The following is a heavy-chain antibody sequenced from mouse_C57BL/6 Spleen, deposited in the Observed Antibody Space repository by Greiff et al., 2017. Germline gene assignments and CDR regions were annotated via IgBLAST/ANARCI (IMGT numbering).Heavy chain of an antibody. D-gene: IGHD1-1*01. J-gene: IGHJ2*01. Sequence: EVQLQQSGGGLVQPGGSMKLSCAASGFTFSDAWMDWVRQSPEKGLEWVAEIRNKANNHATYYAESVKGRFTISRDDSKSSVYLQMNSLRAEDTGIYYCTERVLLGYFDYWGQGTTLTVSS. CDR3: TERVLLGYFDY. CDR1: GFTFSDAW. CDR2: IRNKANNHAT. V-gene: IGHV6-6*01.